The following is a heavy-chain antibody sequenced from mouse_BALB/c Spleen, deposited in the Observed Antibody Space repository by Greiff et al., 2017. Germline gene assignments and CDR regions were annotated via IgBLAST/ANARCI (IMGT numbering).Heavy chain of an antibody. V-gene: IGHV5-6*01. D-gene: IGHD2-14*01. CDR2: ISSGGSYT. Sequence: EVQLVESGGDLVKPGGSLKLSCAASGFTFSSYGMSWVRQTPDKRLEWVATISSGGSYTYYPDSVKGRFTISRDNAKNTLYLQRSSLRSEDTAMYYCARHGGGRYDGGWFAYWGQGTLVTVSA. J-gene: IGHJ3*01. CDR3: ARHGGGRYDGGWFAY. CDR1: GFTFSSYG.